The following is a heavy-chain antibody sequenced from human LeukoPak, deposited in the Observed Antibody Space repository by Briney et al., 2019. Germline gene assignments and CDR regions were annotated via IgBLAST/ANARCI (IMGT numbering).Heavy chain of an antibody. CDR2: IYYSGTT. CDR1: GGSISNSYYY. J-gene: IGHJ4*02. V-gene: IGHV4-39*07. Sequence: SETLSLTCTVSGGSISNSYYYWGWTRQPPGEALEWIGSIYYSGTTYYNPSLKSRVTISVDTSKNQFSLKLGSVTAADTAVYYCARGSRGYSYGWGQGTLVTVSS. CDR3: ARGSRGYSYG. D-gene: IGHD5-18*01.